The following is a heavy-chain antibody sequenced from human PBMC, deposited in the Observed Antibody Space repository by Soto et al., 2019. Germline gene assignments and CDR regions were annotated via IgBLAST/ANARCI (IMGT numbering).Heavy chain of an antibody. Sequence: GASVKVSCKAYGVNPSNSAISWVRQAPGQGLEWVGGIIPVFGIVKYAQKFQGRVTITADESTNTAYMDLGNLRSEDSAVYYCASGRITVVGSRAYYSMDVWGQGTTVTVSS. CDR1: GVNPSNSA. V-gene: IGHV1-69*13. CDR2: IIPVFGIV. CDR3: ASGRITVVGSRAYYSMDV. D-gene: IGHD6-19*01. J-gene: IGHJ6*02.